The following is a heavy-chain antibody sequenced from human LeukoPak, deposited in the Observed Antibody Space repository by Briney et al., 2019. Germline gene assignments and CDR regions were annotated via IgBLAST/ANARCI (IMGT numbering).Heavy chain of an antibody. V-gene: IGHV4-59*12. J-gene: IGHJ2*01. CDR2: IYYSGST. CDR3: ARTGGNCALGYFDL. Sequence: PSGTLSLTCTVPGVSIRSYYWSWSPQPPGKGLEWIGYIYYSGSTNYSPSLKRRLTISVDKSKNQFSLKLSSVTAPDTAVYYCARTGGNCALGYFDLWGRGTLVTVSS. D-gene: IGHD4-23*01. CDR1: GVSIRSYY.